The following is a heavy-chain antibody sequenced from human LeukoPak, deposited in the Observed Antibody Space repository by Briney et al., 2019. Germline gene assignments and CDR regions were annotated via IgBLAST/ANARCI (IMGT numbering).Heavy chain of an antibody. CDR2: VGGDDRT. D-gene: IGHD1-26*01. V-gene: IGHV3-23*01. CDR1: GFTLSGNA. J-gene: IGHJ1*01. CDR3: AKDLSEWAAADH. Sequence: GGSLRLSCAASGFTLSGNAMSWVRQAPGGGLEWVSGVGGDDRTHYADSVRGRFTISRDNSMNTVSLDMNRLRVEDTAVYYCAKDLSEWAAADHWGQGALVTVAS.